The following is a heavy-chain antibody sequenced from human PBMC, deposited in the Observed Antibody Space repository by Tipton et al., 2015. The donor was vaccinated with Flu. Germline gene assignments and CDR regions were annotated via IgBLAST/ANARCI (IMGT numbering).Heavy chain of an antibody. CDR3: AKGTAMVTGWFDP. J-gene: IGHJ5*02. CDR1: GFTFDDYA. D-gene: IGHD5-18*01. Sequence: SLRLSCAASGFTFDDYAMHWVRQAPGKGLEWVSGISWNSGSIGYADSVKGRFTISRDNAKNSLYLQMNSLRAEDTALYYCAKGTAMVTGWFDPWGQGTLVTVSS. V-gene: IGHV3-9*01. CDR2: ISWNSGSI.